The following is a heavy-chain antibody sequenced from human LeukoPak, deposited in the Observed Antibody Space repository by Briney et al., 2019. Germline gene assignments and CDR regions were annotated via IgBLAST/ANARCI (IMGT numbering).Heavy chain of an antibody. Sequence: GGSLRLSCAASGFTFSNYWMLWVRQAPGKGLEWAASIKQDGSEKYYVDSMKGRFTISRDNAKNSLYLQMNSLRAEDTAVYYCARMPRGPDVWGKGTTVTVSS. CDR2: IKQDGSEK. CDR3: ARMPRGPDV. V-gene: IGHV3-7*01. CDR1: GFTFSNYW. J-gene: IGHJ6*04. D-gene: IGHD2-2*01.